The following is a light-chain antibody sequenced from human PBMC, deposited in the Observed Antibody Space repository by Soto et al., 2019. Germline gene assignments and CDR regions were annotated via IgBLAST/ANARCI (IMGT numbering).Light chain of an antibody. J-gene: IGKJ4*01. CDR2: ASS. V-gene: IGKV3-20*01. Sequence: EIVLTQSPGTLSLSPGEGATLSCRASQDVDNNFLAWYQQRPGQAPRLLIYASSSRATGIPDRFSGSGSWTDFTLTISRVGPEDIAVYFCHQYYSSITFGGGTKVEVK. CDR3: HQYYSSIT. CDR1: QDVDNNF.